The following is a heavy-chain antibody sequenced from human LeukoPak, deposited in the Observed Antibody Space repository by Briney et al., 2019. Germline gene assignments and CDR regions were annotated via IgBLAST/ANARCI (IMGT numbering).Heavy chain of an antibody. V-gene: IGHV4-39*07. CDR1: GGSISSYY. Sequence: SETLSLTCTVSGGSISSYYWSWIRQPPGKGLEWIGSIYYSGSIYYSPSLKSRVTISVDTSKNQFSLKLSSVTAADTAVYYCARGSWPRIYYYGSGSANWFDPWGQGTLVTVSS. J-gene: IGHJ5*02. D-gene: IGHD3-10*01. CDR3: ARGSWPRIYYYGSGSANWFDP. CDR2: IYYSGSI.